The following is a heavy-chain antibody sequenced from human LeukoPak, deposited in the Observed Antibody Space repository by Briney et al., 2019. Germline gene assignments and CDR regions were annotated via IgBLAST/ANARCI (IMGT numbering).Heavy chain of an antibody. CDR1: GGSISSSSYY. J-gene: IGHJ4*02. CDR3: ARDEEATIDY. V-gene: IGHV4-39*07. D-gene: IGHD5-24*01. Sequence: SQTLSLTCTVSGGSISSSSYYWGWIRQPPGKGLEWIGSIYYSGSTYYNPSLKSRVTISVDTSKNQFSLKLSSVTAADTAVYYCARDEEATIDYWGQGTLVTVSS. CDR2: IYYSGST.